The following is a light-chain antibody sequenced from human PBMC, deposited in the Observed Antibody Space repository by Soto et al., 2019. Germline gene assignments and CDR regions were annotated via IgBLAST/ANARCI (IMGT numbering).Light chain of an antibody. J-gene: IGKJ1*01. V-gene: IGKV3-15*01. Sequence: EVVLTQSPATLSFSPGERATLSCRASQSVFGTYLAWYQQKPGQAPRLLIYGASTRATGIPARFSGSGSGTEFTLMITSLQSEDLAVYYCQQYNDWPTFGQGTKVDI. CDR2: GAS. CDR3: QQYNDWPT. CDR1: QSVFGTY.